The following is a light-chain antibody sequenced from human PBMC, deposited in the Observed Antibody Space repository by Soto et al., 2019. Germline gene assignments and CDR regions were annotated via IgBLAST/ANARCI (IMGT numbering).Light chain of an antibody. J-gene: IGKJ1*01. CDR1: QDIGNS. Sequence: DIKLTQSPPSLSASVGDRVTTTGQASQDIGNSLNWYQHKPGKAPKLLIYAASSLQSGVPSRFSGSRSGTEFTLTISSLQPDDIATYYCQQYDTYWTFGQGTKVDIK. CDR3: QQYDTYWT. V-gene: IGKV1-16*01. CDR2: AAS.